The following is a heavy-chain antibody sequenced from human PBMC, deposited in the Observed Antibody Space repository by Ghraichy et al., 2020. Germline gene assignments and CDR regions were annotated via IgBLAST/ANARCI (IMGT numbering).Heavy chain of an antibody. V-gene: IGHV4-39*01. CDR1: GGSISSSSYY. D-gene: IGHD6-13*01. Sequence: SETLSLTCTVSGGSISSSSYYWGWIRQPPGKGLEWIGSIYYSGSTYYNPSLKSRVTISVDTSKNQFSLKLSSVTAADTAVYYCARLSSSWYPLDYWGQGTLVTVSS. J-gene: IGHJ4*02. CDR2: IYYSGST. CDR3: ARLSSSWYPLDY.